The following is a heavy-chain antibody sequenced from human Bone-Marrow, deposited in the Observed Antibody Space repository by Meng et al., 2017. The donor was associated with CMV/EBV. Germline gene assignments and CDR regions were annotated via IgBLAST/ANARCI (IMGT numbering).Heavy chain of an antibody. V-gene: IGHV3-48*03. Sequence: GGSLKISCAASGFTFSSYEMNWVRQAPGKGLEWVSYISSSGSTIYYADSVKGRFTISRDNAKNSLYLQMNSLRAEDTAVYYCARAHCSSTSCYRWGFDYWGQGTLVTVSS. J-gene: IGHJ4*02. CDR2: ISSSGSTI. D-gene: IGHD2-2*02. CDR1: GFTFSSYE. CDR3: ARAHCSSTSCYRWGFDY.